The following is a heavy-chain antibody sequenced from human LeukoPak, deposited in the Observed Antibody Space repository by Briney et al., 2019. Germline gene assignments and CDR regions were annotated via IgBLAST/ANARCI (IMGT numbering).Heavy chain of an antibody. CDR2: INHSGST. CDR3: AREGPHYDFWSGYYPLDY. CDR1: GGSFSGYY. D-gene: IGHD3-3*01. J-gene: IGHJ4*02. Sequence: SETLSLTCAVYGGSFSGYYWSWIRQPPGKGLEWVGEINHSGSTNYNPSLKSRVTISVDTSKNQFSLKLSSVTAADTAVYYCAREGPHYDFWSGYYPLDYWGQGTLVTVSS. V-gene: IGHV4-34*01.